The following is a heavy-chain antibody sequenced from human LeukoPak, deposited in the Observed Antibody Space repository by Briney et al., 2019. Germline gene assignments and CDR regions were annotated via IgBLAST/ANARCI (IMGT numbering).Heavy chain of an antibody. V-gene: IGHV3-11*04. J-gene: IGHJ4*02. CDR1: GFTFSDYY. CDR3: AKTPGSYYDSSGYYSLDY. D-gene: IGHD3-22*01. CDR2: ISSSGSTI. Sequence: GGSLRLSCAASGFTFSDYYMSWIRQAPGKGLEWVSYISSSGSTIYYADSVKGRFTISRDNAKNSLYLQMNSLRAEDTAVYYCAKTPGSYYDSSGYYSLDYWGQGTLVTVSS.